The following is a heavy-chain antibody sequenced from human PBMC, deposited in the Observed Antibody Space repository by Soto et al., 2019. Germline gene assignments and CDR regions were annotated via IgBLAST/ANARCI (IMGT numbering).Heavy chain of an antibody. J-gene: IGHJ4*02. CDR3: GRGLGGGWYYFDY. Sequence: QVQLVQSGVEVKKPGASVKVSCKASGYTFNTYGIGWVRQAPGQGLEWMGWITVNSGNTNYPQNFQGRVTMTTDTSTSKAYMELGSLTSDDTAVYYGGRGLGGGWYYFDYWGQGTLVTVSS. CDR2: ITVNSGNT. D-gene: IGHD6-19*01. V-gene: IGHV1-18*01. CDR1: GYTFNTYG.